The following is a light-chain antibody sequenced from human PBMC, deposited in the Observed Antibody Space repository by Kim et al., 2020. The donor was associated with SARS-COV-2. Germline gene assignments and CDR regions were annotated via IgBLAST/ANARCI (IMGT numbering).Light chain of an antibody. CDR2: GTI. J-gene: IGKJ1*01. Sequence: EIVLTQSPGTVSLSPGERVTLSCRASQTIDMNFLAWYQQKPGQAPRLLIYGTITRATGIPDRFRGRGSGTDFTLTISRLEPEDFAIYYCQQYETSSYTFGQGTKVDIK. CDR3: QQYETSSYT. V-gene: IGKV3-20*01. CDR1: QTIDMNF.